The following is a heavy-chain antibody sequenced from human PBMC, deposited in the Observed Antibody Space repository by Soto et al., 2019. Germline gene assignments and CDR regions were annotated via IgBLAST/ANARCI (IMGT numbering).Heavy chain of an antibody. CDR2: ISYDGSEK. CDR1: GFTFSRHA. CDR3: AREVVGSSPPG. J-gene: IGHJ4*02. V-gene: IGHV3-30-3*01. D-gene: IGHD2-15*01. Sequence: QVQLVESGGGVVQPGRSLRLSCAASGFTFSRHAMHWVRQAPVKGLEWVAVISYDGSEKYYADSVKGRFTISRDSYKNPLHLQMDSLGPEDTAVYYCAREVVGSSPPGWCQGTRVTVFS.